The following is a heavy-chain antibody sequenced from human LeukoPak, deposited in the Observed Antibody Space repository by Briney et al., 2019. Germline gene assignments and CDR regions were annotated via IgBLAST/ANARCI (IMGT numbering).Heavy chain of an antibody. CDR2: INPDGRSK. CDR1: GFTFSSYW. V-gene: IGHV3-74*01. D-gene: IGHD1-26*01. CDR3: AKDQDYSGSSFSPRY. J-gene: IGHJ4*02. Sequence: GGSLRLSCAASGFTFSSYWMYWVRQAPGKGLVWVSRINPDGRSKSYADSVKGRFTIFRDNSKNTLYLQMNSLRVEDTAVYYCAKDQDYSGSSFSPRYWGQGTLVTVSS.